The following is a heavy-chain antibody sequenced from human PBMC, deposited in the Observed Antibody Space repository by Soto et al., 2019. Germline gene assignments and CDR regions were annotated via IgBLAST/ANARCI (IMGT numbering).Heavy chain of an antibody. CDR2: ISNSGST. Sequence: SETLSLTCTVSGDSISGYHWNWIRQPPGKRLEWIGCISNSGSTIYNPSLKSRVTISIDTSKNQFSLKVTSVTVADTALYYRARRVYMGAVSSGGDNWFDPWGRGTLVTVSS. J-gene: IGHJ5*02. D-gene: IGHD3-16*01. V-gene: IGHV4-59*08. CDR1: GDSISGYH. CDR3: ARRVYMGAVSSGGDNWFDP.